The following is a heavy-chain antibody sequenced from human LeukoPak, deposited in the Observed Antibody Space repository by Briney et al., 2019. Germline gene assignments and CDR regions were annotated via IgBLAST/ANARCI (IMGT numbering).Heavy chain of an antibody. Sequence: PGGSLRLSCAASGFTFSSYTMNWVRQAPGKGLEWVSSISGSSSYIYYADSVKGRFTISRDNAKNSLYLQMISLRAEDTAVYYCASEYSYGYDSWGQGTLVTVSS. CDR3: ASEYSYGYDS. CDR2: ISGSSSYI. V-gene: IGHV3-21*01. CDR1: GFTFSSYT. J-gene: IGHJ5*01. D-gene: IGHD5-18*01.